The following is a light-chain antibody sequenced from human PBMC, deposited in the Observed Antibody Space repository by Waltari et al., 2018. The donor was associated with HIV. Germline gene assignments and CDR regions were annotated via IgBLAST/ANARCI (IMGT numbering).Light chain of an antibody. CDR3: SSYTSFSTVR. CDR2: EGK. Sequence: QSALTQPASVSGSPGQSITISCTGTSSDVGTYSLAYWYQNHPGKAHKLVIYEGKKRPSGVSNRFSGSKSGNTASLTISGLQAEDEADYYCSSYTSFSTVRFGGGTKLTVL. J-gene: IGLJ2*01. CDR1: SSDVGTYSL. V-gene: IGLV2-23*01.